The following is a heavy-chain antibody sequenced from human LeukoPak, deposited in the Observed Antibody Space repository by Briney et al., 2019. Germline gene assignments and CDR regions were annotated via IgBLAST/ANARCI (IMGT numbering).Heavy chain of an antibody. Sequence: GGSLRLSCEVFGFPFSTSAMSWVRQAPGKGLEWVSGIRASDDTTYYVDSVRGRFTVSRDNSKNTLYLQMNGLRVEDTAVYYCRFYTSGSDYWGQGTLVTVSS. CDR2: IRASDDTT. D-gene: IGHD3-22*01. CDR3: RFYTSGSDY. CDR1: GFPFSTSA. J-gene: IGHJ4*02. V-gene: IGHV3-23*01.